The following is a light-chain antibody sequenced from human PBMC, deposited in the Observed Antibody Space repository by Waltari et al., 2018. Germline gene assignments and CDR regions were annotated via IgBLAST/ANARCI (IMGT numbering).Light chain of an antibody. Sequence: EIVLTQSPGTLSLSPGDRATLSCRASQSVKSNELAWYQQKPGQAPRLLIYDTSTRATGIPDRFSGSGSGTDFILTISRLEAEDCVLYYCQQYGTPLTFGGGTKVEIK. CDR3: QQYGTPLT. V-gene: IGKV3-20*01. J-gene: IGKJ4*01. CDR1: QSVKSNE. CDR2: DTS.